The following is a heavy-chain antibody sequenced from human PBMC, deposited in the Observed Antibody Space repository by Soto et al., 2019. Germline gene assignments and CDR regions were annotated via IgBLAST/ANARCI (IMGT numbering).Heavy chain of an antibody. Sequence: SETLSLTCTVSGGSVSSGSYYWSWIRQPPGKGLEWIGYIYYSGSTNYNPSLKSRVTISVDTSKNQFSLKLSSVTAADTAVYYCARGAGGSAYWGQGTLVTVSS. D-gene: IGHD6-13*01. CDR3: ARGAGGSAY. CDR2: IYYSGST. CDR1: GGSVSSGSYY. J-gene: IGHJ4*02. V-gene: IGHV4-61*01.